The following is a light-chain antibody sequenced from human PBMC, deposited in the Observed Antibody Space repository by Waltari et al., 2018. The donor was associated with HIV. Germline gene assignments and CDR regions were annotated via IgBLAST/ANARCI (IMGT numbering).Light chain of an antibody. J-gene: IGLJ2*01. Sequence: SYELTQPPSVSVSPGQTAIITCSGDKLGDEYASWYQQRPGQSPVLVIYEDDKRPSGIPERFSGSNSGNTATLTISGTQAMDESDYYCQAWDSHNVIFGGGTKLTVL. V-gene: IGLV3-1*01. CDR3: QAWDSHNVI. CDR2: EDD. CDR1: KLGDEY.